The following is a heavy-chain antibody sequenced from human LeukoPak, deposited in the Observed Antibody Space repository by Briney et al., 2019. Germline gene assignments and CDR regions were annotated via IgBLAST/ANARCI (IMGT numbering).Heavy chain of an antibody. CDR1: GFTFSSYG. CDR3: AKGQRILYYYDSSGSLDY. CDR2: IWYDGSNK. V-gene: IGHV3-33*06. Sequence: PGGSLRLSCAASGFTFSSYGMHWVRQAPGKGLEWVAVIWYDGSNKYYADSVKGRFTTSRDNSKNTLYLQMNSLRAEDTAVYYCAKGQRILYYYDSSGSLDYWGQGTLVTVSS. D-gene: IGHD3-22*01. J-gene: IGHJ4*02.